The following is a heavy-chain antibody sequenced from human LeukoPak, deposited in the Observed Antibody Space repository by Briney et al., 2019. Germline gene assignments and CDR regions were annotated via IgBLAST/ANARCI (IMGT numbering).Heavy chain of an antibody. Sequence: LRLSCAASGFTFDDYAMHWVRQAPGKGLEWVSGIIWNSGSIGYADSVKGRFTISRDNAKNSLYLQMNSLRAEDTAVYYCAELGITMIGGVWGKGTTVTISS. J-gene: IGHJ6*04. V-gene: IGHV3-9*01. CDR2: IIWNSGSI. D-gene: IGHD3-10*02. CDR1: GFTFDDYA. CDR3: AELGITMIGGV.